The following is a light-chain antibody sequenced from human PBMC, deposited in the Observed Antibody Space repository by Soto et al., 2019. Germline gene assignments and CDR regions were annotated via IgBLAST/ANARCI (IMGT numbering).Light chain of an antibody. CDR1: QSVRSN. J-gene: IGKJ1*01. CDR2: RAS. Sequence: EIVMTQSPATLSVSPGERATLSCRASQSVRSNLAWYQQKPGQAPRLLIYRASTRATDIPARFSGSGSGTEFTLTISSLQSEDFAVYYCQQYNNWPKTFGQGTKVDIK. CDR3: QQYNNWPKT. V-gene: IGKV3-15*01.